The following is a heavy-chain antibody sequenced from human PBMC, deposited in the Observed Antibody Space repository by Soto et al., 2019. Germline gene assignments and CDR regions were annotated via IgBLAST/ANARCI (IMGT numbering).Heavy chain of an antibody. D-gene: IGHD1-1*01. Sequence: GGSLRLSCAASGFTFSDFYMTWIRQAPVKGLEWVSYISGGGGTIYYPDSVKGRFTISRYNAKNSLYLQMNSLRDEDTAIYYCARRSGPSFAFDIWGQGTMVTVSS. J-gene: IGHJ3*02. V-gene: IGHV3-11*01. CDR1: GFTFSDFY. CDR2: ISGGGGTI. CDR3: ARRSGPSFAFDI.